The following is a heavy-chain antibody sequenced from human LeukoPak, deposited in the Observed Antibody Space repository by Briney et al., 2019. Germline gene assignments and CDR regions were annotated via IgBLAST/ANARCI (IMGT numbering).Heavy chain of an antibody. CDR2: SSGSGSIT. V-gene: IGHV3-23*01. Sequence: GRSLRLSCAASGFTSSSYVMSWVRQAPGKGLEWVSASSGSGSITYYADSVKGRFTISRDNSNNTLHLQMNSLRAEDTAVYYCAKDLSSGYYDAFDIWGQGTMVTVSS. J-gene: IGHJ3*02. D-gene: IGHD3-22*01. CDR3: AKDLSSGYYDAFDI. CDR1: GFTSSSYV.